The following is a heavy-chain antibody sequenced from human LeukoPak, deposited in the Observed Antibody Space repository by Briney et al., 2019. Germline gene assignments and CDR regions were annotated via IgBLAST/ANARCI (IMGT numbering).Heavy chain of an antibody. D-gene: IGHD6-13*01. Sequence: SETLSLTCTVSGGSISSNYWNWIRLPPGKGLEWIGYIYYSGSTHYNPSLKSRVTISLDTSKSQFSLKLSSVTAADTAVYYCAKARDSNIWYPFDYWGQGTLVTVSS. CDR2: IYYSGST. V-gene: IGHV4-59*01. CDR3: AKARDSNIWYPFDY. CDR1: GGSISSNY. J-gene: IGHJ4*02.